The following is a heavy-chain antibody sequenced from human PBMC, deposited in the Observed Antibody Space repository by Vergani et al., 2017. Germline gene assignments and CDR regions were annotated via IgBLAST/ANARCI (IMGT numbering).Heavy chain of an antibody. D-gene: IGHD3-3*01. V-gene: IGHV1-46*01. CDR1: GYTFTSYY. J-gene: IGHJ4*02. Sequence: QVQLVQSGAEVKKPGASVKVSCKASGYTFTSYYMHWVRQAPGQGLEWMGIINPSGGSTSYAQKFQGRVTITADESTSTAYMELSSLRSEDTAVYYCARGPTDDFWSGYYPYYFDYWGQGTLVTVSS. CDR2: INPSGGST. CDR3: ARGPTDDFWSGYYPYYFDY.